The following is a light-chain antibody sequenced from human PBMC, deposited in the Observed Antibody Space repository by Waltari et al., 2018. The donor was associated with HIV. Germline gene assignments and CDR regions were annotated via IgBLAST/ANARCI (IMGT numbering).Light chain of an antibody. V-gene: IGKV1-5*03. CDR1: QSISSW. J-gene: IGKJ2*01. Sequence: DIQMTQSPSTLSASVGDRVTITCRASQSISSWLAWYQQKPGKSPKLLIYKASSLESGVPSRFSGSGSGTEFTLTISSLQPDDFATYYCQQYYMYPYTFGQGTKLEIK. CDR2: KAS. CDR3: QQYYMYPYT.